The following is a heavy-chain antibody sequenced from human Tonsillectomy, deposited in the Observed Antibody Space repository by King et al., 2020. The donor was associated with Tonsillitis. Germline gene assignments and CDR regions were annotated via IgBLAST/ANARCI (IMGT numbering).Heavy chain of an antibody. D-gene: IGHD6-19*01. CDR2: IHYTGST. V-gene: IGHV4-59*01. CDR1: GGSISTYY. Sequence: QLQESGPGLVKPSETLSLTCTVSGGSISTYYWSWIRQPPGRGLEWIGYIHYTGSTNYIPSLKSRVIMSIDTSKNQFSLNLRSVTAADTVMYYCTGGGPVARAGVVWSDPWGQGTLVTVSS. CDR3: TGGGPVARAGVVWSDP. J-gene: IGHJ5*02.